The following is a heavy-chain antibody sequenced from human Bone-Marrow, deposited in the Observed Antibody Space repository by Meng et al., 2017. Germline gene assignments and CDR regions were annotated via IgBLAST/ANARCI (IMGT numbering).Heavy chain of an antibody. Sequence: LWETWPGLLSAPGALYLASTVLGGSRSSSDSFWRWIRLPAGKGLEWIVSIYYSGSTYYNTSLNSRVTISVDQSKNQFSLKLSSVTAADTAVYYCARLYGTSYSSGWYWFDPWGQGTLVTVSS. CDR1: GGSRSSSDSF. CDR2: IYYSGST. D-gene: IGHD6-19*01. J-gene: IGHJ5*02. CDR3: ARLYGTSYSSGWYWFDP. V-gene: IGHV4-39*07.